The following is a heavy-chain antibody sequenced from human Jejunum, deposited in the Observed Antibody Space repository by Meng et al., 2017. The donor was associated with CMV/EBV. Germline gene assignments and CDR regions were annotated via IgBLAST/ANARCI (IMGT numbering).Heavy chain of an antibody. CDR2: ISADGSKI. Sequence: LTFEPYWLHWVRVAPGKGPLWISHISADGSKIKYADSVQGRFIVSRDNAKKTLYLQMDNVRAEDTGLYYCARPMSDWVYGGIEPFHVWGQGTLVTVSS. J-gene: IGHJ4*02. D-gene: IGHD4-23*01. V-gene: IGHV3-74*03. CDR1: LTFEPYW. CDR3: ARPMSDWVYGGIEPFHV.